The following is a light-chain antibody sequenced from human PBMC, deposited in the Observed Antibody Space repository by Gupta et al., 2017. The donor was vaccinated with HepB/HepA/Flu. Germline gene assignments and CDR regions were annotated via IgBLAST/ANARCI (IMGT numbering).Light chain of an antibody. J-gene: IGKJ4*01. CDR1: QSVSSN. CDR2: GSS. Sequence: EIVLTQSPATLSLSPGERATLSCWASQSVSSNLAWYQQKPGQAPRLLMYGSSNRAAGIPARFSGSGSWTDFTLTISRLEPEDFAVYYCQQHNNWPLTFGGGTKVEI. CDR3: QQHNNWPLT. V-gene: IGKV3-11*01.